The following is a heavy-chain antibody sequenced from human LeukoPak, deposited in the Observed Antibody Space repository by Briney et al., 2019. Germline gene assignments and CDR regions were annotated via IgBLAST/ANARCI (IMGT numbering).Heavy chain of an antibody. D-gene: IGHD5-12*01. CDR2: IYYSGST. CDR1: GGSISSYY. J-gene: IGHJ4*02. Sequence: PSETLSLTCTVSGGSISSYYWSWIRQPPGKGLEWIGYIYYSGSTNYNPSLKSRVTISVDTSKNQFSLKLSSVTAADTAAYYCARERYSGYEDNWGQGTLVTASS. CDR3: ARERYSGYEDN. V-gene: IGHV4-59*01.